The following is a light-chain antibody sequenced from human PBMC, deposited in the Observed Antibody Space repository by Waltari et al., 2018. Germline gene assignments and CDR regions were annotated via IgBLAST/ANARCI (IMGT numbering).Light chain of an antibody. CDR3: AAWDDSLNGWV. CDR1: SSNIGGHS. CDR2: RDK. V-gene: IGLV1-44*01. J-gene: IGLJ3*02. Sequence: QSLLTQPPSASGTPGQRVTISCSGSSSNIGGHSVNWYQQVPGTAPKVLIFRDKPPPSGVPDRISGPKSGTSASLAISGLQSEDETDYYCAAWDDSLNGWVFGGGTRLTVL.